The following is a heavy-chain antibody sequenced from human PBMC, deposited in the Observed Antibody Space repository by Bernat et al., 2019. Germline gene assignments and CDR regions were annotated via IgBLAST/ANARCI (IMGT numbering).Heavy chain of an antibody. J-gene: IGHJ4*02. Sequence: QLQLQESGPGLVKPSETLSLTCTVSGGSLSSSSYHWGWIRQPPGKGLAWIGSIYYSGSTYYNPSLKSRVTISVDTSKNQSSLKLSSVTAADTAVYYCARVGYSGYDSDYWGQGTLVTVSS. V-gene: IGHV4-39*01. CDR3: ARVGYSGYDSDY. CDR2: IYYSGST. CDR1: GGSLSSSSYH. D-gene: IGHD5-12*01.